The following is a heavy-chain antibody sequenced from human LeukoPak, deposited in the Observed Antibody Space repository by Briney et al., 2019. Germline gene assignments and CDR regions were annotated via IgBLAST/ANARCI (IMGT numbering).Heavy chain of an antibody. CDR1: GFTFSSYS. D-gene: IGHD4-23*01. J-gene: IGHJ6*03. Sequence: GGSLRLSCAASGFTFSSYSMNWVRQAPGKGLEWVGRIRSKANSYATAYAASVKGRFTISRDDSKNTAYLQMNSLKTEDTAVYYCTSRELTVAKTHSGYYYYMDVWGKGTTVTVSS. CDR2: IRSKANSYAT. V-gene: IGHV3-73*01. CDR3: TSRELTVAKTHSGYYYYMDV.